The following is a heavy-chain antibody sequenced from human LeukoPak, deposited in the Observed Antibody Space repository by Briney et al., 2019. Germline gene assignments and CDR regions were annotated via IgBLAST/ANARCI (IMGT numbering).Heavy chain of an antibody. CDR2: ISYDGSNK. V-gene: IGHV3-30*03. D-gene: IGHD3-22*01. CDR3: ARVQSEYDASGPAFDF. CDR1: GFTFSSYG. J-gene: IGHJ4*02. Sequence: PGGSLRLSCAASGFTFSSYGMHWVRQAPGKGLEWVAVISYDGSNKYYADSVKGRFTISRDNSKSTLYLQMNSLRIEDTAVYYCARVQSEYDASGPAFDFWGQGTLVTVSS.